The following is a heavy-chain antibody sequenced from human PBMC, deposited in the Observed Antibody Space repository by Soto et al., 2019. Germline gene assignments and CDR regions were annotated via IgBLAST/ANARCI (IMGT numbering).Heavy chain of an antibody. V-gene: IGHV4-30-2*01. J-gene: IGHJ5*02. CDR1: YS. CDR2: IYHSGNI. D-gene: IGHD2-21*01. CDR3: ARIPSP. Sequence: YSWSWIRQPPGKGLEWIGYIYHSGNIYYNPSLKSRVTISVDRSKNQFSLKLSSVTAADTAVYYCARIPSPWGQGTLVTVSS.